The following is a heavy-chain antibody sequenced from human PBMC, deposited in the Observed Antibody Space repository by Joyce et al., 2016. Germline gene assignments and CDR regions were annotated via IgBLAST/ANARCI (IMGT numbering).Heavy chain of an antibody. CDR3: ARGDLRTSSPLFWYFAL. CDR2: INRNIGGT. J-gene: IGHJ2*01. D-gene: IGHD2-2*01. Sequence: QVQLVQSGAEVKKPGASVKVSCKASGYTFTDYYIHWVRQAPGQGLGWMGRINRNIGGTEYPQKVQGRGTMTRDTSIRTAYMELTGLRSDDTAVYYCARGDLRTSSPLFWYFALWGRGTLVTVSS. CDR1: GYTFTDYY. V-gene: IGHV1-2*06.